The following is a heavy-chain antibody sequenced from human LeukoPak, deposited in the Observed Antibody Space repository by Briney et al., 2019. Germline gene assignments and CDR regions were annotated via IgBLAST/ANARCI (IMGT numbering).Heavy chain of an antibody. V-gene: IGHV3-30-3*01. Sequence: PGGSLRLSCAASGFTFSSYSLHWVRQAPGKGLEWVAVISYDESNKHYADSVKGRFTISRDNSKNRLYLQMNSLRAEDTAVYYCARDNGYDILTGYGYYFDYWGQGTLVTVSS. CDR3: ARDNGYDILTGYGYYFDY. D-gene: IGHD3-9*01. CDR1: GFTFSSYS. CDR2: ISYDESNK. J-gene: IGHJ4*02.